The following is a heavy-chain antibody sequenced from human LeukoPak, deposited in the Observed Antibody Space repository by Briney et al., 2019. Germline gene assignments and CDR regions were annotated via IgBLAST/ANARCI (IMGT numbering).Heavy chain of an antibody. J-gene: IGHJ6*02. CDR1: GYTFTSYG. D-gene: IGHD2-2*01. CDR2: ISAYNGNT. CDR3: ARDSLIVVVPAYYYGMDV. V-gene: IGHV1-18*01. Sequence: EASLKVSCKASGYTFTSYGISWVRQAPGQGLEWMGWISAYNGNTKYAQTLQGRVTITTDTSTSTAYMELRSLRSDDTAVYYCARDSLIVVVPAYYYGMDVWGQGTTVTVSS.